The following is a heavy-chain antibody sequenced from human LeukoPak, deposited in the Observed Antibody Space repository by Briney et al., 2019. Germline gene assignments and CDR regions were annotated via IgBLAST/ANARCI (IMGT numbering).Heavy chain of an antibody. CDR2: INHSGST. CDR1: GGSFSGYY. Sequence: SETLSLTCAVYGGSFSGYYWSWIRQPPGKGLEWIGEINHSGSTNYNPSLKSRVTISVDTSKNQFSLKLSSVTAADTAVCYCARDLFDHEGDYWGQGTLVTVSS. J-gene: IGHJ4*02. V-gene: IGHV4-34*01. CDR3: ARDLFDHEGDY. D-gene: IGHD3-10*01.